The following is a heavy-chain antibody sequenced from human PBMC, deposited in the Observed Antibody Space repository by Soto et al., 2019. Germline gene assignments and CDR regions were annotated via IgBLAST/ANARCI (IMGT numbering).Heavy chain of an antibody. Sequence: GGSLRLSCAASGFTFSSYGMHWVRQAPGKGLEWVAVISYDGSNKYYADSVKGRFTISRDNSKNTLYLQMNSLRAEDTAVYYCAKGEVRGIIPSYFDYWGLGTLVTVSS. CDR2: ISYDGSNK. J-gene: IGHJ4*02. CDR3: AKGEVRGIIPSYFDY. CDR1: GFTFSSYG. D-gene: IGHD3-10*01. V-gene: IGHV3-30*18.